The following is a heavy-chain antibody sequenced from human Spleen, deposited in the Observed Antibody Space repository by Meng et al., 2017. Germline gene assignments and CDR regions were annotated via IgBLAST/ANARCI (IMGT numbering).Heavy chain of an antibody. CDR2: SYHSGST. V-gene: IGHV4-4*02. CDR1: GGSITSTNW. D-gene: IGHD6-19*01. J-gene: IGHJ4*02. CDR3: ASRLAGIRTYYFDY. Sequence: QVRQQKSGPGLVKPSHTLSLTCAVSGGSITSTNWWSWVRQPPGKGLEWIGESYHSGSTNYNPSLKSRVTISVDKSNNQFSLNLSSLTAADTAIYYCASRLAGIRTYYFDYWGQGTLVTVSS.